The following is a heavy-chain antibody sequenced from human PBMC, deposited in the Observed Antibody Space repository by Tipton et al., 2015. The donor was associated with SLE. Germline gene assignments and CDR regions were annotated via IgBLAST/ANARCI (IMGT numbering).Heavy chain of an antibody. J-gene: IGHJ5*02. V-gene: IGHV4-31*03. Sequence: TLSLTCTVSGGSISSGHYYWSWIRQHPGKGLEWIGYIFYNGNTSYNPSLKSRVIISIDTSKNQFSLKLSSVTAADAAVYFCARCGGYYNVDLWGQGTLVTVSS. CDR2: IFYNGNT. CDR1: GGSISSGHYY. D-gene: IGHD3-22*01. CDR3: ARCGGYYNVDL.